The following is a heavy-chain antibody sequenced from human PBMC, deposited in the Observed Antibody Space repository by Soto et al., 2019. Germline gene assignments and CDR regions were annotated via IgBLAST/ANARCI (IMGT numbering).Heavy chain of an antibody. CDR2: IYYSGST. J-gene: IGHJ4*02. CDR3: ARSSGYGPISDY. D-gene: IGHD5-12*01. V-gene: IGHV4-59*01. Sequence: SETLSLTCTVSGGSISSYYWSWIRQPPGKGLEWIGYIYYSGSTNYNPSLKSRVTISVDTSKNQFSLKLSSVTAADTAVYYCARSSGYGPISDYWGQGTLVTVSS. CDR1: GGSISSYY.